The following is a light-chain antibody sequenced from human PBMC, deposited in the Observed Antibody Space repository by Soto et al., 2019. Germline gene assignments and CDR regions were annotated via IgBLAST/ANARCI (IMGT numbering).Light chain of an antibody. J-gene: IGKJ1*01. CDR1: QSVSNNY. CDR3: QQYGSSGT. V-gene: IGKV3-20*01. Sequence: EIVLTQSPGTLSLSPGERATLSCRASQSVSNNYLACYQQQPGQAPRLLIYGASKRATGIPDRFSGSWSGTDFPLTISRLEPEDFAVYYCQQYGSSGTFGQGTKVEIK. CDR2: GAS.